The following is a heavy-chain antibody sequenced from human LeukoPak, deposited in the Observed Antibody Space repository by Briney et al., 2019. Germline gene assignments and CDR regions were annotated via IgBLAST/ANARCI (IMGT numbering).Heavy chain of an antibody. CDR1: GYSISSGYY. Sequence: PSETLSLTCTVSGYSISSGYYWGWIRQPPGKGLEWIGSIYHSGSTYYNPSLKSRVTISVDTSKNQFSLKLSSVTAADTAVYYCARDTSGSYYTVPGAWFDPWGQGTLVTVSS. V-gene: IGHV4-38-2*02. D-gene: IGHD1-26*01. J-gene: IGHJ5*02. CDR3: ARDTSGSYYTVPGAWFDP. CDR2: IYHSGST.